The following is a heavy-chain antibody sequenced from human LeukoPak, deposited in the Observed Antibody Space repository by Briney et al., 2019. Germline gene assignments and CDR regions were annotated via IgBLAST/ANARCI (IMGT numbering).Heavy chain of an antibody. CDR2: IYYSGST. CDR1: GVSISNYY. CDR3: ARGDSSGYYYD. D-gene: IGHD3-22*01. Sequence: SETLSLTCTVSGVSISNYYWSWIRQPPGKGLEWIGYIYYSGSTNYNPSLKSRVTISIDTSKNQFSLKLSSVTATDTAVYYCARGDSSGYYYDWGQGTLVTVSS. J-gene: IGHJ4*02. V-gene: IGHV4-59*01.